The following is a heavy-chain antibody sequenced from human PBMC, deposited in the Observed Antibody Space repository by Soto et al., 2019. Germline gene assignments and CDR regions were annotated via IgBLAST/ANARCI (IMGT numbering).Heavy chain of an antibody. V-gene: IGHV4-34*01. D-gene: IGHD6-13*01. CDR1: GGSFSGYC. CDR3: ARGFWYSSSLDAFDI. CDR2: INHSGST. J-gene: IGHJ3*02. Sequence: QVQLQQWGAGLLKPSETLSLTCAVYGGSFSGYCWSWIRQPPGKGLEWIGEINHSGSTNYNPSLKSRVTISVDTSKNQFSLKLSSVTAADTAVYYCARGFWYSSSLDAFDIWGQGTMVTVSS.